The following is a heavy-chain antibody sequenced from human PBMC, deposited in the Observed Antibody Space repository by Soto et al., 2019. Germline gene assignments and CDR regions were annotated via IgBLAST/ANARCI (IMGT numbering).Heavy chain of an antibody. J-gene: IGHJ4*02. CDR3: ARDGRAFDY. CDR1: GGSISSSYC. Sequence: QVQLQEPGPGLVKPSGTLSLTCAVSGGSISSSYCWTWVRQPPGKGLEWIGEFYHSGSTNDNVSLKRRVTISVDKSKTHFSRKLSSVTAAHPAVDYCARDGRAFDYWGQGTLVTVS. CDR2: FYHSGST. V-gene: IGHV4-4*02.